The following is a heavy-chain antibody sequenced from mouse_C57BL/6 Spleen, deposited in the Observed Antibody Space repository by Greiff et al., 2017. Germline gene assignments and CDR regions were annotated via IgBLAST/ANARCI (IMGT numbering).Heavy chain of an antibody. D-gene: IGHD2-1*01. J-gene: IGHJ2*01. CDR2: INPSTGGT. V-gene: IGHV1-42*01. CDR3: ARGWGNYGFDY. Sequence: VQLQQSGPELVKPGASVKISCKASGYSFTGYYMNWVKQSPEKSLEWIGEINPSTGGTTYNQKFKAKATLTVDKSSSTAYMQLKSLTSEDSAVYYCARGWGNYGFDYWGQGTTLTVSS. CDR1: GYSFTGYY.